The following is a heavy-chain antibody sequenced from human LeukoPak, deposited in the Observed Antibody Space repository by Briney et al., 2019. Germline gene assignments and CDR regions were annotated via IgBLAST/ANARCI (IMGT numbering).Heavy chain of an antibody. CDR1: GGSISSGGYS. Sequence: SETLSLTCAVSGGSISSGGYSWSWIRQPPGKGLEWIGYIYHSGSTYYNPSLKSRVTISVDRSKNQFSLKLSSVTAADTAVYYCARAGVGRYCSGGSCLAAIDYWGQGTLVTVSS. D-gene: IGHD2-15*01. CDR3: ARAGVGRYCSGGSCLAAIDY. V-gene: IGHV4-30-2*01. CDR2: IYHSGST. J-gene: IGHJ4*02.